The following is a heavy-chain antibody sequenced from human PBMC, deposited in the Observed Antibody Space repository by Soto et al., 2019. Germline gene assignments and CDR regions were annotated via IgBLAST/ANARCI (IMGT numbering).Heavy chain of an antibody. Sequence: QDQLVQSGGEVKKPGASVKVSCKASGYSFTNYGITWVRQAPGQGCEWMGWISAYNGDTNYAQKLQGRVTMTTDASTSTAYLELRSLRSDDTAVYYCARDRGVAPPVAGNTHYYYSMDLWGKGTTVTVSS. J-gene: IGHJ6*03. V-gene: IGHV1-18*01. CDR1: GYSFTNYG. CDR3: ARDRGVAPPVAGNTHYYYSMDL. D-gene: IGHD6-19*01. CDR2: ISAYNGDT.